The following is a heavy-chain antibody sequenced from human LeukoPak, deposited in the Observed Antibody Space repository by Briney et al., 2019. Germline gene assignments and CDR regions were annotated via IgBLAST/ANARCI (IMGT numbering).Heavy chain of an antibody. CDR3: ARQGAFYYGPFDY. CDR2: ISSSGTSI. Sequence: GGSLRLSCTASGFTFRNYEMNWVRQAPGKGLEWLSYISSSGTSIYADSVKGRFTISRDNAKNPLSLQMNSLRAEDTAVYYCARQGAFYYGPFDYWGQGTLVTVSS. J-gene: IGHJ4*02. CDR1: GFTFRNYE. V-gene: IGHV3-48*03. D-gene: IGHD3-10*01.